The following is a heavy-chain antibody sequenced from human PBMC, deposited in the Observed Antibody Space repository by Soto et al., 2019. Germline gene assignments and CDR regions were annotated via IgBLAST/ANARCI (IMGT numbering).Heavy chain of an antibody. J-gene: IGHJ6*02. D-gene: IGHD1-1*01. CDR2: IYYSGST. V-gene: IGHV4-59*01. Sequence: TSETLSLTGTVSGGYISSYYWSWIRQPPGKGLEWIGYIYYSGSTNYNPSLKSRVTISVDTSKNQFSLKLSSVTAADTAVYYCACGTDYYYYGMDVWGQGTTVTVSS. CDR1: GGYISSYY. CDR3: ACGTDYYYYGMDV.